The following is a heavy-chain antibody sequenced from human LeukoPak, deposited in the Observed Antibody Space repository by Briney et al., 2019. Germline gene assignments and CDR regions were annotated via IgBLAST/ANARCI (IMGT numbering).Heavy chain of an antibody. J-gene: IGHJ4*02. V-gene: IGHV4-34*01. CDR1: SGSFSGYY. CDR3: ARGGPLYCSGGSCYSRPEGEYFDY. D-gene: IGHD2-15*01. Sequence: SEALSLTCSAYSGSFSGYYWSWIRQPPGKGLEWIGSIYYSGSTYYNPSLKSRVTISVDTSKNQFSLKLSSVTAADTAVYYCARGGPLYCSGGSCYSRPEGEYFDYWGQGTLVTVSS. CDR2: IYYSGST.